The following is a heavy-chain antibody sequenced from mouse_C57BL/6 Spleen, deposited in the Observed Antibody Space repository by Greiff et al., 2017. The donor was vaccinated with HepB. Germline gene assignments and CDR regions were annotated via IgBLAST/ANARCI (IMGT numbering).Heavy chain of an antibody. CDR3: TSGGLRRLDY. V-gene: IGHV1-15*01. D-gene: IGHD2-4*01. J-gene: IGHJ4*01. Sequence: QVQLQQSGAELVRPGASVTLSCKASGYTFTDYEMHWVKQTPVHGLEWIGAIDPETGGTAYNQKFKGKAILTADKSSSTAYMELRSLTSEDSAVYYCTSGGLRRLDYWGQGTSVTVSS. CDR1: GYTFTDYE. CDR2: IDPETGGT.